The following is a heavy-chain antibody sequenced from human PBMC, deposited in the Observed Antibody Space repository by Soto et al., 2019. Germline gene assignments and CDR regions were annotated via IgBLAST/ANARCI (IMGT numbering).Heavy chain of an antibody. Sequence: GGSLRLSCAASGFTFSSYWMSWVRQAPGKGLQWLANIKQDGSEKYYVDSVRGRFTISRDNAKNSLFLQLNSLRADDTAVYYCSRLWKLTIFDNWGQGTLVTVSS. D-gene: IGHD3-3*01. CDR1: GFTFSSYW. J-gene: IGHJ4*01. CDR3: SRLWKLTIFDN. CDR2: IKQDGSEK. V-gene: IGHV3-7*01.